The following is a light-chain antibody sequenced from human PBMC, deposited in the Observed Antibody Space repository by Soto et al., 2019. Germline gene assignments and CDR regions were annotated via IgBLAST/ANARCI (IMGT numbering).Light chain of an antibody. CDR1: SSDVGGYNY. CDR2: EVT. J-gene: IGLJ3*02. V-gene: IGLV2-8*01. CDR3: SSYASSNNFYFV. Sequence: QSALTQPPSASGSPGQSVTISCTGTSSDVGGYNYVSWYQQYPGRAPKLMIYEVTKRPSGVPDRFSGSKSGNTASLTVSGPQVEDEADDYCSSYASSNNFYFVFGGGTKLTVL.